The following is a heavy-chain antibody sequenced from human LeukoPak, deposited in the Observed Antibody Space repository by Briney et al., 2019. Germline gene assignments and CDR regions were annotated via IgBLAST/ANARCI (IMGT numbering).Heavy chain of an antibody. V-gene: IGHV4-59*01. CDR1: GGSISTYY. CDR3: ARVGSLTTFD. J-gene: IGHJ4*02. D-gene: IGHD4-17*01. Sequence: SETLSLTCTVSGGSISTYYWTWIRHPLGKGLEWSGYSQYRGNADYNPSLKSRVTISVATSNNQCSLRLSSVTAADTAMYYCARVGSLTTFDWGQGTLVTVSS. CDR2: SQYRGNA.